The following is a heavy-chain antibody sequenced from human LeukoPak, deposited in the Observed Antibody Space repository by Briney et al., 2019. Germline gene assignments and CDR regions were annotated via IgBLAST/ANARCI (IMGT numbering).Heavy chain of an antibody. V-gene: IGHV3-23*01. Sequence: PGGSLRLSCVVSGFTCSTSAMSWVRQAPGKGLEWVSGISESGGSTYYADSVKGRLTSSRDNSKNTLYLQMNNLRAEDTAAYYCAKGSFWGQGTLVTVSS. D-gene: IGHD3-10*01. CDR2: ISESGGST. J-gene: IGHJ4*02. CDR3: AKGSF. CDR1: GFTCSTSA.